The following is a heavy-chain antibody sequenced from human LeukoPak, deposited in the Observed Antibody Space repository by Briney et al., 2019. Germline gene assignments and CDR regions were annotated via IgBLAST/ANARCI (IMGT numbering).Heavy chain of an antibody. Sequence: SETLSLTCTVSGYSISSGYYWGWIRQPPGKGLEWIGRIYTSGSTNYNPSLKGRVTISLDTSKNQFSLKLSSVTAADTAVYYCANSIDFDYGDYYFDYWGQGTLVTVSS. CDR2: IYTSGST. CDR3: ANSIDFDYGDYYFDY. D-gene: IGHD4-17*01. J-gene: IGHJ4*01. CDR1: GYSISSGYY. V-gene: IGHV4-38-2*02.